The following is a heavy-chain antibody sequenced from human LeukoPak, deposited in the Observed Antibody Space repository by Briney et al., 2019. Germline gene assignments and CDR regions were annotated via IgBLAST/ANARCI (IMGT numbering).Heavy chain of an antibody. CDR3: ARAGQGYCTSASCYLSLDY. D-gene: IGHD2-2*01. V-gene: IGHV4-39*07. CDR1: GGSISSDSYH. Sequence: SETLSLTCTVSGGSISSDSYHWGWIRQPPGKGLEWIGRIYYSGSTNYNPSLKSRVAISVDKSKNQFSPNLNSVTAADTAVYYCARAGQGYCTSASCYLSLDYWGQGTLVTVSS. CDR2: IYYSGST. J-gene: IGHJ4*02.